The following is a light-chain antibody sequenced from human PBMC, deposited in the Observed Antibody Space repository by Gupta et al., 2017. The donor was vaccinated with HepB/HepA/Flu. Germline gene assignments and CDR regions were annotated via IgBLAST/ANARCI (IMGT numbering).Light chain of an antibody. Sequence: DVVMTQSPLSLPVTLGQPASISCRSSQGLVYSDGNTYLSWFQQRPGQSPRRLTYKVSDRDSGVPDRFSGSGSGNGYTLRISRVEADDVGIYYCMQASHWPLTFGGGTKVEIK. V-gene: IGKV2-30*01. CDR2: KVS. J-gene: IGKJ4*01. CDR3: MQASHWPLT. CDR1: QGLVYSDGNTY.